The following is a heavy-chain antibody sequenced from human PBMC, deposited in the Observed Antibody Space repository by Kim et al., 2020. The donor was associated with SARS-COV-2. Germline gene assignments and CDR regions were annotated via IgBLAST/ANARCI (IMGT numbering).Heavy chain of an antibody. V-gene: IGHV7-4-1*02. CDR2: INTNTGNP. CDR3: ARGSWPPLEYYYDSSGYYANFDY. D-gene: IGHD3-22*01. Sequence: ASVKVSCKASGYTFTSYAMNWVRQAPGQGLEWMGWINTNTGNPTYAQGFTGRFVFSLDTSVSTAYLQISSLKAEDTAVYYCARGSWPPLEYYYDSSGYYANFDYWGQGTLVTVSS. J-gene: IGHJ4*02. CDR1: GYTFTSYA.